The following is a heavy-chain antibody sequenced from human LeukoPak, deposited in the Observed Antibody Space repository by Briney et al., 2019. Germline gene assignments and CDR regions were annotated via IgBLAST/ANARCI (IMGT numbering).Heavy chain of an antibody. CDR3: ARDGGRGYSYGYSRYYYYGMDV. Sequence: GGSLRLSCAASGFTFSSYSMNWVRQAPGKGLEWVSYISSSSSTIYYADSVKGRFTISRDNAKNSLYLQMNSLRGEDTAVYYCARDGGRGYSYGYSRYYYYGMDVWGQGTTVTVSS. CDR1: GFTFSSYS. J-gene: IGHJ6*02. V-gene: IGHV3-48*01. D-gene: IGHD5-18*01. CDR2: ISSSSSTI.